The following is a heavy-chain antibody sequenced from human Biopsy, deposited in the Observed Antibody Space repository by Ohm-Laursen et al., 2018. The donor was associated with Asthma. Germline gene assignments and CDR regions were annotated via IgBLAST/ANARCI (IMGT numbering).Heavy chain of an antibody. D-gene: IGHD3-3*01. CDR1: GGTLNNYA. Sequence: GASVKVSCKSSGGTLNNYAINWVRQAPGQGLEWMGGISPIFGSIKYAQKFQDRVTISADVFRNTVHLELSSLRSEDTAVLYCAKARCYYFYCDMEVWRQGTTVTVSS. CDR2: ISPIFGSI. J-gene: IGHJ6*02. CDR3: AKARCYYFYCDMEV. V-gene: IGHV1-69*13.